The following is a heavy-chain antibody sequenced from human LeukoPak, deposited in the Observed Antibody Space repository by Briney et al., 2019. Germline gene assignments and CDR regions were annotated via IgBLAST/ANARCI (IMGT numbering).Heavy chain of an antibody. CDR1: GGSISSYY. CDR2: IYYSGST. Sequence: PSETLSLTCTVSGGSISSYYWSWIRQPPGKGLEWIGYIYYSGSTNYNPSLKSRVTISVDTSKNQFSLKLSSVTAADTAVYYCARAGGSGSYYTLFDYWGQGTLVTVSS. J-gene: IGHJ4*02. CDR3: ARAGGSGSYYTLFDY. V-gene: IGHV4-59*01. D-gene: IGHD3-10*01.